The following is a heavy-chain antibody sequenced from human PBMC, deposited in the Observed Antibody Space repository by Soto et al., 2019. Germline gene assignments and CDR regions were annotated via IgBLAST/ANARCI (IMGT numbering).Heavy chain of an antibody. D-gene: IGHD3-9*01. V-gene: IGHV1-69*01. J-gene: IGHJ6*02. CDR2: IIPFFATP. CDR3: ARDGIINIWPHYSGMDV. CDR1: GGTFTNYA. Sequence: QVQLVQSGAEVKKPGSSVKVSCKASGGTFTNYAISWVRRAPGQGLEWMGGIIPFFATPNYAKKFQGRVTITADESTTTAYMELSSLRSEDTAVYYCARDGIINIWPHYSGMDVWGQGPTVTVSS.